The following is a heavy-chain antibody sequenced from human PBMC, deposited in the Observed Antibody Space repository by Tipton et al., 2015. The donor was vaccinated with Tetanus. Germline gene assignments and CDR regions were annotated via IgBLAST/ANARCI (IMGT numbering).Heavy chain of an antibody. J-gene: IGHJ4*02. CDR3: ARGDGSTLHY. Sequence: LRLSCAVYGGSFSGYYWSWIRQPAGKGLEWIGRIYTSGTTNYNPSLKSRVTMSLDTSKNQFSLKLNSVTAADTAVYYCARGDGSTLHYWGQGTLVTVSS. V-gene: IGHV4-59*10. D-gene: IGHD5-24*01. CDR1: GGSFSGYY. CDR2: IYTSGTT.